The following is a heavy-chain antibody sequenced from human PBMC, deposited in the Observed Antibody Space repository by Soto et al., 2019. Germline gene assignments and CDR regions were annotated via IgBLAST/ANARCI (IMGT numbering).Heavy chain of an antibody. V-gene: IGHV1-3*01. CDR3: ASEIDATTVTSLDH. J-gene: IGHJ4*02. CDR2: INAGNGNT. CDR1: GYIFSGSV. Sequence: QVQLVQSGAEVKKPGASVKVSCKASGYIFSGSVMHWVRQAPGQRLEWMGWINAGNGNTIHSQKFRGRVTITRDTSATTVYMELRSLRSEDTAVYYCASEIDATTVTSLDHWGQGTLVTVSS. D-gene: IGHD4-17*01.